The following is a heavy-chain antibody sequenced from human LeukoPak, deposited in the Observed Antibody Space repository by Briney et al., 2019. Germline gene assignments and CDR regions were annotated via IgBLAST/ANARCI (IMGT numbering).Heavy chain of an antibody. CDR2: MSDSGGRT. V-gene: IGHV3-23*01. J-gene: IGHJ4*02. CDR3: AKRGVVIRVILVGFHKEAYYFDC. Sequence: GGSLRLSCAVSGITLSNYGMSWVRQAPGKGLEWVSGMSDSGGRTQYADSVKGRFAISRDNAKNTLYLQLNSLRAEDTAVYFCAKRGVVIRVILVGFHKEAYYFDCWGQGALVTVSS. D-gene: IGHD3-22*01. CDR1: GITLSNYG.